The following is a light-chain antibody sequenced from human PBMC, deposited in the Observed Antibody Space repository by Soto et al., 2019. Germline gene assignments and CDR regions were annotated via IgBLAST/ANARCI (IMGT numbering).Light chain of an antibody. CDR3: QRYNSYAWT. V-gene: IGKV1-5*03. CDR1: QSISSW. CDR2: KAS. Sequence: DIQMTQSPSTLSASVGDRVTITCRASQSISSWLAWYQQKPGKAPKLLIYKASSLESGVPSRFSGSGSGTEFTRTISSLQPDDFATDYCQRYNSYAWTFGQGTKVEIK. J-gene: IGKJ1*01.